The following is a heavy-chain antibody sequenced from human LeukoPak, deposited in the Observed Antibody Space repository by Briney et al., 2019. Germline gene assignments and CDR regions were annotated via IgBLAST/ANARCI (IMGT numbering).Heavy chain of an antibody. J-gene: IGHJ4*02. Sequence: SVKVSCKASGGTFSSYAISWVRQAPGQGLEWMGGIIPIFGTANYAQKFQGRVTITADKSTSTAYMELSSLRSEDTAVYYCARGLYYYDSSGLYNWGQGTLVTVSS. CDR3: ARGLYYYDSSGLYN. CDR1: GGTFSSYA. CDR2: IIPIFGTA. D-gene: IGHD3-22*01. V-gene: IGHV1-69*06.